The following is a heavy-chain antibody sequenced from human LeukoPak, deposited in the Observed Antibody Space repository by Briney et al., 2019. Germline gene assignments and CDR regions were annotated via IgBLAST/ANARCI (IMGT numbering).Heavy chain of an antibody. J-gene: IGHJ5*01. V-gene: IGHV4-59*01. CDR3: AGGHDGVVGWFAS. Sequence: SETLSLTCTVSGGSISNYYWIWLRQPPGKGLEWLGHISYSGRTNNNPSLRSRVTISVDTSKNQFSLKLTSVTAADTAVYYCAGGHDGVVGWFASRGGGTLVTFSS. CDR1: GGSISNYY. D-gene: IGHD2-15*01. CDR2: ISYSGRT.